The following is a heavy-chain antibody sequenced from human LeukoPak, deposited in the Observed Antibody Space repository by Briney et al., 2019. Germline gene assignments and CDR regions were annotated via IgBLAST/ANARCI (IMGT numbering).Heavy chain of an antibody. CDR1: GGSFSSYY. D-gene: IGHD1-1*01. CDR2: INHRGDT. V-gene: IGHV4-34*01. CDR3: ARGPTISETGYFDY. Sequence: KPSETLSLTCAVYGGSFSSYYRSWIRQSPGKGLEWIAEINHRGDTNYNPSVKSRVTISVDTSKNQFSLKVTSLTAADTAVYYCARGPTISETGYFDYWGQGTLVTVSS. J-gene: IGHJ4*03.